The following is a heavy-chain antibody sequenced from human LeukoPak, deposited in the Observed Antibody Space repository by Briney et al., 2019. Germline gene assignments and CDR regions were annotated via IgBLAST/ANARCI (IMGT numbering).Heavy chain of an antibody. CDR1: GSTFSSYN. D-gene: IGHD3-10*01. V-gene: IGHV3-21*01. CDR2: ITSSSSHI. Sequence: TPGGSLRLSCAASGSTFSSYNMNWVRQAPGKGLEWVSSITSSSSHIYYADSVKGRFTISRDNAKNSLYLQMNSLRADDTALYYCARSVGDLLFSGAFDVWAKGQWSPSLQ. CDR3: ARSVGDLLFSGAFDV. J-gene: IGHJ3*01.